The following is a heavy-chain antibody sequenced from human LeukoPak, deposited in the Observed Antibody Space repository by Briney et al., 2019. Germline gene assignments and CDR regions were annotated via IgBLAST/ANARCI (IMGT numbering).Heavy chain of an antibody. V-gene: IGHV4-59*01. CDR3: ARVGSSSWYYFDY. CDR1: GGSISGYF. J-gene: IGHJ4*02. D-gene: IGHD6-13*01. CDR2: IYYSGSA. Sequence: SETLSLTCTVSGGSISGYFWSWIGQPPGKRLEWIGYIYYSGSANYNPSRKSRVTISVDTSKNQFSLRLSAVTAADTAVYYCARVGSSSWYYFDYWGQGTLVTVSS.